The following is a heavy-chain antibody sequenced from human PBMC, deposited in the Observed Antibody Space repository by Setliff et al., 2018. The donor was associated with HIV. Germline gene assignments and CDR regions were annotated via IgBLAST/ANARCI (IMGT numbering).Heavy chain of an antibody. CDR3: AKDRQQLDPREFDY. D-gene: IGHD6-13*01. CDR2: INPGSGDT. Sequence: GASVKVSCKASGYTFAAYYIHWLRQAPGQGLEWMGWINPGSGDTNYAQKSQGRFTIFRDNSKKTLYLQMSSLRVEDTAVYYCAKDRQQLDPREFDYWGQGTLVTVSS. J-gene: IGHJ4*02. V-gene: IGHV1-2*02. CDR1: GYTFAAYY.